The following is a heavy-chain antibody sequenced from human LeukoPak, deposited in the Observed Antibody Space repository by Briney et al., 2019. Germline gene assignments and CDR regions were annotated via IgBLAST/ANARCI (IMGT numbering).Heavy chain of an antibody. D-gene: IGHD2-15*01. Sequence: SETLSLTCAVYGGSFSGYYWSWIRQPPGKGLEWIGEINHSGSTNYNPSLKSRVTISVDTSKNQFSLKLSSVTAADTAVYYCARDERCSGGSCYGSNNAFDIWGQGTMVTVSS. J-gene: IGHJ3*02. CDR1: GGSFSGYY. V-gene: IGHV4-34*01. CDR2: INHSGST. CDR3: ARDERCSGGSCYGSNNAFDI.